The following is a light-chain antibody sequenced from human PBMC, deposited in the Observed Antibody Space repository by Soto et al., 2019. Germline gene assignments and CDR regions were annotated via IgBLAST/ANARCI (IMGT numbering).Light chain of an antibody. CDR2: GTS. Sequence: EKVLTQSPATLSLSPGERATLSCRASQSVSSINLAWYQQKPGQTPRLLIYGTSSRATGIPDRFSGSGSGTDFPLTISSLEAEDVIFYCCQQSNCRPLTFGEGAKVDI. J-gene: IGKJ4*01. CDR3: QQSNCRPLT. V-gene: IGKV3D-20*02. CDR1: QSVSSIN.